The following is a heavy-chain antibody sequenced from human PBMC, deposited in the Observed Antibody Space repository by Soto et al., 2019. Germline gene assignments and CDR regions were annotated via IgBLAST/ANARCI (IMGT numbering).Heavy chain of an antibody. V-gene: IGHV1-46*01. CDR2: INPSGGST. D-gene: IGHD4-17*01. CDR1: GYTFTSYY. CDR3: VRARSDYGDYYWFDP. J-gene: IGHJ5*02. Sequence: QVQLVQSGAEVKKPGASVKVSCKASGYTFTSYYMHWVRQAPGQGLEWMGIINPSGGSTSYAQKFQGRVTMTRDTSTSTVYMELSSLRSEDTAVYYCVRARSDYGDYYWFDPWGQGTLVTVSS.